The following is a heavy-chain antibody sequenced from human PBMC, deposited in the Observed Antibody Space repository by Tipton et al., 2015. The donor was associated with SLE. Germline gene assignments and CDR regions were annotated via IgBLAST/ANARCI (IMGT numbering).Heavy chain of an antibody. D-gene: IGHD3-10*01. J-gene: IGHJ4*02. V-gene: IGHV4-59*11. CDR2: IYYSGST. CDR1: GGSISSHY. Sequence: TLSLTCTVSGGSISSHYWSWIRQPPGKGLEWIGYIYYSGSTNYNPSLKSRVTMSMDKSNNHFSLTLTSVTAADSGMYYCARDSGAIDYWGQGTPVTVSS. CDR3: ARDSGAIDY.